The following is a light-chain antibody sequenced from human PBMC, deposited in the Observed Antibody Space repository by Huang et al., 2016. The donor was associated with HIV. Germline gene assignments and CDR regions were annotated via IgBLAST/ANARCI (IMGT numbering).Light chain of an antibody. CDR3: LQYDRSPLT. V-gene: IGKV3-20*01. J-gene: IGKJ4*01. CDR1: QSLRDTY. CDR2: CAS. Sequence: EIVLTQSPGTMSLSPGETATFSCRASQSLRDTYIAWYQQRPGQAPRLLSYCASSRATGIPARFSGSGSGTDFTFTINRLEPQDFAVYFCLQYDRSPLTFGGGTKVEL.